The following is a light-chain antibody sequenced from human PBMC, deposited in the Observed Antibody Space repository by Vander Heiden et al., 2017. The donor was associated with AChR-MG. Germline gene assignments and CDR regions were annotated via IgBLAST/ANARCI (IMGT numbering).Light chain of an antibody. V-gene: IGKV1-9*01. CDR1: QGISNY. CDR2: AAS. J-gene: IGKJ4*01. CDR3: QQLFDYPLT. Sequence: IHLTQSPSSLSAAVGERVTITCRASQGISNYLAWYRQRPGRAPELLIYAASTLQGGVPSRFSGSGSGTDFTLTISSLQPEDFATYYCQQLFDYPLTFGGGAKVDIK.